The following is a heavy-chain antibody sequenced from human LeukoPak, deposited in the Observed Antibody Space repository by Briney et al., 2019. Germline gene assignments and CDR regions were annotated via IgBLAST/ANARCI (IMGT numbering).Heavy chain of an antibody. J-gene: IGHJ4*02. V-gene: IGHV3-30*02. CDR2: IRYDGSNK. CDR3: AKDLQLAWGY. Sequence: GRSLRLSCAASGFSFRSYGMHWVRQAPGKGLEWVAFIRYDGSNKYYADSVKGRFTISRDNSKNTLYLQMNSLKAEDTAVYYCAKDLQLAWGYWGQGTLVTVSS. CDR1: GFSFRSYG. D-gene: IGHD6-13*01.